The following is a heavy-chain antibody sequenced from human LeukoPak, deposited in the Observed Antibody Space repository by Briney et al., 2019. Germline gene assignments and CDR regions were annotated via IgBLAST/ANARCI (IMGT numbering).Heavy chain of an antibody. J-gene: IGHJ5*02. CDR3: ARVGNPLVTVFAWFDP. V-gene: IGHV4-61*09. Sequence: SETLSLTCTVSGGSISSGSYCWSWIRQPAGKGLEWIGHIYTSGNTNYNPSLKSRVTISVDTSKNQFSLKLSSVTAADTAVYYCARVGNPLVTVFAWFDPWGQGTLVTVSS. CDR2: IYTSGNT. CDR1: GGSISSGSYC. D-gene: IGHD3-3*01.